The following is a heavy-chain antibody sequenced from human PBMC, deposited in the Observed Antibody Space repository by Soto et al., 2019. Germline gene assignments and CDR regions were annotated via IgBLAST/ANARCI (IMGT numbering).Heavy chain of an antibody. CDR2: IWYDGSNK. V-gene: IGHV3-33*08. Sequence: VQLVESGGGLVQPGGSLRLSCAAFGFTFSSYGMHWVRQAPGKGLEWVAVIWYDGSNKYYADSVKGRFTISRDNSKNTLYLQMNSLRAEDTAVYYCARDQSRFLEGFDYWGQGTLVTVSS. J-gene: IGHJ4*02. D-gene: IGHD3-3*01. CDR1: GFTFSSYG. CDR3: ARDQSRFLEGFDY.